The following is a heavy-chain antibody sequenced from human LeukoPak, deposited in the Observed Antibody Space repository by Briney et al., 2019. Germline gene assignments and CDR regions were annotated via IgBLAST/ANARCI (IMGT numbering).Heavy chain of an antibody. CDR3: AKVPGSTFGADLHDY. J-gene: IGHJ4*02. Sequence: PGGSLRLSCAASGFTFSSYGMHWVRQAPGKGLEWVAFIRYDGSNKYYADSVKGRFTISRDNSKNTLYLQMNSLRAEDTAVYYCAKVPGSTFGADLHDYWGQGTLVTVSS. CDR2: IRYDGSNK. V-gene: IGHV3-30*02. CDR1: GFTFSSYG. D-gene: IGHD3-3*01.